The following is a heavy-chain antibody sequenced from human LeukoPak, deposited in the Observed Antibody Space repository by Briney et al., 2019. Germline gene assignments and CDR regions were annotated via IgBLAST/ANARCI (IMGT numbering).Heavy chain of an antibody. V-gene: IGHV4-39*07. D-gene: IGHD3-22*01. J-gene: IGHJ3*02. Sequence: SSETLSLTCTVSGGSISSSSYYWGWIRQPPGKGLEWIGSIYYSGSTYYNPSLKSRVTISVDTSKNQFSLKLSFVTAADTAVYYCARDAAYYYDSSNTVAFDIWGQGTMVTVSS. CDR2: IYYSGST. CDR1: GGSISSSSYY. CDR3: ARDAAYYYDSSNTVAFDI.